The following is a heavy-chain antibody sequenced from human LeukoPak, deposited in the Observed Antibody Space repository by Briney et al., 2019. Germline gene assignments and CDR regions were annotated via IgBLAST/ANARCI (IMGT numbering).Heavy chain of an antibody. V-gene: IGHV4-61*02. CDR2: IYTSGST. CDR3: ARGILRDYYDSSGFYHRGGVGY. Sequence: ASETLSLTCTVSGGSISSGSYYWSWIRQPAGKGLEWIGRIYTSGSTNYNPSLKSRVTISVDTSKNQFSLKLRSVTAADTAVYYCARGILRDYYDSSGFYHRGGVGYWGQGTLVTVSS. CDR1: GGSISSGSYY. D-gene: IGHD3-22*01. J-gene: IGHJ4*02.